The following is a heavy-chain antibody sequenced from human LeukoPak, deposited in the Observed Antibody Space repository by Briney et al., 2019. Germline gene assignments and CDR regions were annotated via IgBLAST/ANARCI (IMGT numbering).Heavy chain of an antibody. CDR3: ARDSPYIDSFAYDY. CDR1: GFTFSSYW. V-gene: IGHV3-7*01. D-gene: IGHD3-9*01. J-gene: IGHJ4*02. CDR2: INLDGSEK. Sequence: QAGGSLRLSCAASGFTFSSYWMSWVRQAPGKGLEWVANINLDGSEKYYVDSVKGRFTISRDNAKNSLYLQMRSLRAEDTAIYYCARDSPYIDSFAYDYWGQGTLVTVSS.